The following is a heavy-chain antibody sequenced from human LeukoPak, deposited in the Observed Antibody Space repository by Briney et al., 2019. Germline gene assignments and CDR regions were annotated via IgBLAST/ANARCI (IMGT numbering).Heavy chain of an antibody. CDR1: GFTFDDYG. J-gene: IGHJ4*02. CDR2: INWNGGST. Sequence: PGGSLRLSCAASGFTFDDYGMSWVRQAPGKGLEWVSGINWNGGSTGYADSVKGRFTISRDNAKNSLYLQMNSLRAEDTALYYCATMISISSSSDYWGQGTLVTVSS. CDR3: ATMISISSSSDY. V-gene: IGHV3-20*04. D-gene: IGHD6-6*01.